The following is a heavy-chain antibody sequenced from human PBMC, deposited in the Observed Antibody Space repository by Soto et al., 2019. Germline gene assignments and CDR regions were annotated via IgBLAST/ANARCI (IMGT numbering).Heavy chain of an antibody. CDR2: ISSSGSII. CDR3: ARQGTTLGGGLDWYLDL. D-gene: IGHD3-3*01. J-gene: IGHJ2*01. CDR1: GLTFCDYY. V-gene: IGHV3-11*01. Sequence: PGGSLGISSAASGLTFCDYYMSWVCQAPGKGVEWLAYISSSGSIIKSADSVKGRFTISRDNAEKSLFLQMTALRAEDTAVYYCARQGTTLGGGLDWYLDLWGRGTLVTGSS.